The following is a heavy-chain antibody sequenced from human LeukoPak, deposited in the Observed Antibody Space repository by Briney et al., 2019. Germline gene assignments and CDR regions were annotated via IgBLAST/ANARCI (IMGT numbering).Heavy chain of an antibody. J-gene: IGHJ5*02. V-gene: IGHV5-51*01. CDR1: GYSFTSYW. CDR3: ARLSYSNPQGWFDP. CDR2: IYPGDSDT. D-gene: IGHD6-13*01. Sequence: GESLKISCKGSGYSFTSYWIGWVRQMPGKGLEWMGIIYPGDSDTRYSPSFQGQVTISVDKAISPAYLQWSSLRASDTAMYYCARLSYSNPQGWFDPWGQGTLVTVSS.